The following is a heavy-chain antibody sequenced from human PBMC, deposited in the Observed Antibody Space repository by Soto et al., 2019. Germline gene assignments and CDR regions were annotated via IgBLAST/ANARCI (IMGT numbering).Heavy chain of an antibody. Sequence: QVQLVQSGAEVKRPGASVKVSCKTPGNFCSKFGISWVRQAHGQGLEWMGWINGHTGSTNYAPKFRGRVTMTTDTSTGILYMELSSLTSDDTAVYYCGRDGDQWDPRYLDYWGQGTLVSVPA. D-gene: IGHD1-26*01. CDR1: GNFCSKFG. J-gene: IGHJ4*02. CDR2: INGHTGST. V-gene: IGHV1-18*01. CDR3: GRDGDQWDPRYLDY.